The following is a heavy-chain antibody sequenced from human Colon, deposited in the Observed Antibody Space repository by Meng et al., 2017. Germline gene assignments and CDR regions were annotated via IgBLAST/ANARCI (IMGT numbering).Heavy chain of an antibody. CDR2: IYLSGSP. CDR1: GGSISSSNY. J-gene: IGHJ4*02. CDR3: ARHGGWHFDY. V-gene: IGHV4-4*02. D-gene: IGHD6-19*01. Sequence: QVEVQESGPGPVEPSGTLSLTCAVSGGSISSSNYWSWVRQPPGKGLEWIGQIYLSGSPSYNPSLESRVTISVDKSKNQLSLRLTSVTAADTAIYYCARHGGWHFDYWGQGTLVTVSS.